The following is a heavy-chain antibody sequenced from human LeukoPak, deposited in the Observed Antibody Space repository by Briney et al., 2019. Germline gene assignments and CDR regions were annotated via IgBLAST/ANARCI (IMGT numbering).Heavy chain of an antibody. D-gene: IGHD3-10*02. J-gene: IGHJ3*02. Sequence: GGSLRLSCAASGFTFSSYAMNWVRQAPGKGLEWVSAISGSGGSTDYADSVRGRFTISRDNSRNALYLQMNSLRAEDTAVYYCARNTGSYYVYTTFDIWGQGTMVTVSS. CDR2: ISGSGGST. CDR3: ARNTGSYYVYTTFDI. CDR1: GFTFSSYA. V-gene: IGHV3-23*01.